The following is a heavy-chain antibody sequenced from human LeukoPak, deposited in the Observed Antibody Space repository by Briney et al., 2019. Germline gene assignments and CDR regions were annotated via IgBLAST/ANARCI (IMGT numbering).Heavy chain of an antibody. D-gene: IGHD3-10*01. Sequence: SETLSLTCTVSGGSLSGYYWSWIRQPPGKGLEWIGFISYSGSINYSPSLKSRVTISVDTSKNQFSLRPTSVTAADTAVYYCARGPVSFGSGTLDYWGQGTLVTVSS. V-gene: IGHV4-59*01. CDR3: ARGPVSFGSGTLDY. CDR2: ISYSGSI. J-gene: IGHJ4*02. CDR1: GGSLSGYY.